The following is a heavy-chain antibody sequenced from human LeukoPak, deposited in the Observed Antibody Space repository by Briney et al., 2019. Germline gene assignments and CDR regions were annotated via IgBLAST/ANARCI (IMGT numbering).Heavy chain of an antibody. J-gene: IGHJ5*02. D-gene: IGHD5-18*01. CDR2: IYYSGST. Sequence: PSETLFLTCSVSGGSISRSNYYWGWIRQPPGKGLEWIGSIYYSGSTFYNPSLKSRVTISVDTSKNQFSLKLSSVTAADTAVYYCARDWIQLWGWFDPWGQGTLVTVSS. CDR3: ARDWIQLWGWFDP. CDR1: GGSISRSNYY. V-gene: IGHV4-39*07.